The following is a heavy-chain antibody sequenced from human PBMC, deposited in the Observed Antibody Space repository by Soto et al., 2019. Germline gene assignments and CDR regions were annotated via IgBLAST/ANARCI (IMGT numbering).Heavy chain of an antibody. CDR1: GYTFTSYA. CDR3: ARQAEVGYNYGY. Sequence: QVQLVQSGAEVKKPGASVKVSCKASGYTFTSYAMHWVRQAPGQRLEWMGWINAGNGNTKYSQKFQGRVTXXRXXSASTAYMELSSLRSEDTAVYYCARQAEVGYNYGYWCQGTLVTVSS. D-gene: IGHD5-12*01. J-gene: IGHJ4*02. CDR2: INAGNGNT. V-gene: IGHV1-3*01.